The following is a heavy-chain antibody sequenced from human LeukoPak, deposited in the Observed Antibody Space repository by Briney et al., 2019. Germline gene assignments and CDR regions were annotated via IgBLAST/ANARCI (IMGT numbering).Heavy chain of an antibody. J-gene: IGHJ4*02. V-gene: IGHV1-2*02. Sequence: GASVKVSCKASGYTFTGYYMHWVRQAPGQGLEWMGWINPNSGGTNYAQKFQGRVTMTRDTSISTAYMELSRLRSDDTAVYYCARYSSSSGDYYFDYWGQGTLVTVSS. CDR3: ARYSSSSGDYYFDY. CDR2: INPNSGGT. D-gene: IGHD6-6*01. CDR1: GYTFTGYY.